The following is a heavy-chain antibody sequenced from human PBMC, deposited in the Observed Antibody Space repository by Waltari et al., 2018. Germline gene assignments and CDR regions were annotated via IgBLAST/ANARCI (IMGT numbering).Heavy chain of an antibody. J-gene: IGHJ4*02. CDR1: GGTFSSYT. CDR3: ARVGLDRNLDY. Sequence: QVQLVQSGAEVKKPGSSVKVSCKASGGTFSSYTISWVRQAPGQGLEWMGRIIPILGIANYAQKFQGRVTITADKSTSTAYMELSRLRSDDTAVYYCARVGLDRNLDYWGQGTLVTVSS. D-gene: IGHD3-16*01. CDR2: IIPILGIA. V-gene: IGHV1-69*02.